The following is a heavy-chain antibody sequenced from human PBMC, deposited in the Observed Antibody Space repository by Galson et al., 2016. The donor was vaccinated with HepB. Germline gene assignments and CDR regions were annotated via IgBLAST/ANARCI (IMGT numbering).Heavy chain of an antibody. Sequence: SETLSLTCSVSGGTISSFYWNWIRQPPGKGLEWNGEVDHIGNTNYNPPLKSRLTISLDTSRNHFALNFNSVTAADTAISYCMRGFPFAWELSHSWGQGTLVTVAS. V-gene: IGHV4-59*12. D-gene: IGHD1-26*01. CDR3: MRGFPFAWELSHS. CDR1: GGTISSFY. CDR2: VDHIGNT. J-gene: IGHJ4*02.